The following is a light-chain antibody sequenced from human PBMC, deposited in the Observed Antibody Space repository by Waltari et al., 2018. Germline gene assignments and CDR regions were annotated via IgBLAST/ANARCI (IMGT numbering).Light chain of an antibody. V-gene: IGLV3-21*02. CDR3: HVWDMTSDSWV. Sequence: SYVLTQPRSVSVAPGQTARITCGGQNIGRKSVHWYQQKAGRAPVLVIYDDASRPSGVPEKFDGFISADTATLAISGVEPGDEADYYCHVWDMTSDSWVFGGGTHLAVL. CDR1: NIGRKS. CDR2: DDA. J-gene: IGLJ3*02.